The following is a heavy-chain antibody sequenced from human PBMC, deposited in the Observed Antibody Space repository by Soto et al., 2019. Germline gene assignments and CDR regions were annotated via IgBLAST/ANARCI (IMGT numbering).Heavy chain of an antibody. J-gene: IGHJ4*02. Sequence: QVQLVESGGGVVQPGRSLRLSCAASGFTFSSYAMHWVRQAPGKGLEWVAVISYDGSNKYYADSVKGRFTISRDNSKNTLYLQMNSLRAEDTAVYYCARSQYNWNHVCDYWGQGTLVTVSS. CDR3: ARSQYNWNHVCDY. V-gene: IGHV3-30-3*01. CDR1: GFTFSSYA. CDR2: ISYDGSNK. D-gene: IGHD1-20*01.